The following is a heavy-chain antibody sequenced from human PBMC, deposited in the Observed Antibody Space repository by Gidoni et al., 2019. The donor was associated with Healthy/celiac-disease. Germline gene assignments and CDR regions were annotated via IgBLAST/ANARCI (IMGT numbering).Heavy chain of an antibody. J-gene: IGHJ4*02. D-gene: IGHD6-19*01. V-gene: IGHV4-59*08. CDR3: VSGRSGFDY. Sequence: QVQLHESGPGLVKPSETLSLTCPVSGGSISSYYWSSIRQPPGKGLEWIGYIYYSGSTNYNPSLKSRVTISVDTSKNQFSLKLSSVTAADTAVYYCVSGRSGFDYWGQGTLVTVSS. CDR2: IYYSGST. CDR1: GGSISSYY.